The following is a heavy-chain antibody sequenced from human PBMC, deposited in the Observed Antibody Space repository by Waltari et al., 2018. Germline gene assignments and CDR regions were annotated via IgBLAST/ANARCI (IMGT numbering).Heavy chain of an antibody. V-gene: IGHV1-8*03. CDR3: ACSIAVAVTGYFQH. D-gene: IGHD6-19*01. CDR1: GYTFTSYD. CDR2: VSPNSCNT. J-gene: IGHJ1*01. Sequence: QVQLVQSGAEVKKPGASVQVSCKASGYTFTSYDINWMGQATGQGVEWMGWVSPNSCNTGYPQKFQGRVTITRNTSISTAYMELGSLRSEDTAVYYCACSIAVAVTGYFQHWGQGTLVTVSS.